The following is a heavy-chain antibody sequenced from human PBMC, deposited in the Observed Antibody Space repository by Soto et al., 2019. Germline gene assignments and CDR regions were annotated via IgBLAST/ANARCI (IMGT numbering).Heavy chain of an antibody. CDR1: GYSFTSYW. Sequence: PGESLKISCKASGYSFTSYWIGWVRQISGGGLEWMGITYPEDSQTQYSPSFQGQVTISVDKSISTAYLQMSSLKTEDTAVYYCTGPLYYYDNSGSDYWGQGTLVTVSS. D-gene: IGHD3-22*01. CDR2: TYPEDSQT. J-gene: IGHJ4*02. CDR3: TGPLYYYDNSGSDY. V-gene: IGHV5-51*01.